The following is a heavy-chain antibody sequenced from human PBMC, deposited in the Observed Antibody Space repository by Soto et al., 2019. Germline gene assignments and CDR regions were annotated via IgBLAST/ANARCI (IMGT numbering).Heavy chain of an antibody. V-gene: IGHV4-4*02. D-gene: IGHD3-10*01. CDR2: IYNSGST. Sequence: QVQLQESGPGLVKPSGTLSLTCAVSGGSISSSNWWSWVRQPPGKGLEWIGEIYNSGSTNYKPSLNSRVTISVDKSKNQFSLTLSSVTAADTAVYYCARGRDGSGSYYFGMGYFDYCGQGTLVNVSS. CDR1: GGSISSSNW. CDR3: ARGRDGSGSYYFGMGYFDY. J-gene: IGHJ4*02.